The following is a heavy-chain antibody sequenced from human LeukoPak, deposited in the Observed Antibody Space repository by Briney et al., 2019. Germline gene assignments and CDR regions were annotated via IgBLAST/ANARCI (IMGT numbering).Heavy chain of an antibody. CDR2: IFYSGST. D-gene: IGHD1-26*01. CDR3: ARHGRTLYFDY. Sequence: KTSETLSLTCTVSGGSIRSYYWTWIRQPPGKGLEWTGYIFYSGSTEYNPSLKSRVTMSVDTSKNQFSLKLSSVTAADTAVYYCARHGRTLYFDYWGQGTLVTVSS. CDR1: GGSIRSYY. J-gene: IGHJ4*02. V-gene: IGHV4-59*08.